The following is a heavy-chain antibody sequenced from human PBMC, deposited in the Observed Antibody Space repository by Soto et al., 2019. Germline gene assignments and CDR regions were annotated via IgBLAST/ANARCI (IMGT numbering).Heavy chain of an antibody. Sequence: EVQLLESGGGLGQPGGSLRLSCAASGFTFSSYAMTWVRQAPGRGLEWVSAISGRGSPTYYADSVKGRFTISRDNSTNTLYLQMNSLRADDTAVYYCARDMSGGTYNYYYGMDVWGQGTTVTVSS. CDR3: ARDMSGGTYNYYYGMDV. CDR2: ISGRGSPT. CDR1: GFTFSSYA. D-gene: IGHD1-26*01. J-gene: IGHJ6*02. V-gene: IGHV3-23*01.